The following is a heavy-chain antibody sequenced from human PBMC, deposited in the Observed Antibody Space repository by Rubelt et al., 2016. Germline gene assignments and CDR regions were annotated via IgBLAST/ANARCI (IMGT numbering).Heavy chain of an antibody. D-gene: IGHD5-18*01. CDR3: ARHPTALDIYYFDY. CDR1: GASISSRSYF. CDR2: TQYSGST. V-gene: IGHV4-39*01. Sequence: QVQLQQWGAGLVKPSETLSLTCTVSGASISSRSYFWGWIRQPPGKGLEWIGSTQYSGSTYYNAVLKSRATISVDTSNNQFSLKLSSVTAADTAVYYCARHPTALDIYYFDYWGQGTLVTVSS. J-gene: IGHJ4*02.